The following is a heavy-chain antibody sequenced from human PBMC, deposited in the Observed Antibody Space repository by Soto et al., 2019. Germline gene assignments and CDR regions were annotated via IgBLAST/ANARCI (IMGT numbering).Heavy chain of an antibody. CDR1: GYSFSSYW. Sequence: VQLVQSGAEVKKPGESLRISCKGSGYSFSSYWISWVRQMPGKGLEWIGYIYYSGSTYYNPSLKSRVTISVDTSKNQFSLKLSSVTAADTAVYYCARVVGATFDYWGQGTLVTVSS. V-gene: IGHV4-30-4*08. CDR3: ARVVGATFDY. CDR2: IYYSGST. J-gene: IGHJ4*02. D-gene: IGHD1-26*01.